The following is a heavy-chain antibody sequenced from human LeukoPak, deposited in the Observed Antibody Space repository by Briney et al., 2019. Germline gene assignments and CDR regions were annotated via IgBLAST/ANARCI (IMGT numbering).Heavy chain of an antibody. D-gene: IGHD1-14*01. J-gene: IGHJ2*01. V-gene: IGHV3-53*01. CDR3: ARDPGSNRRDWYFDL. Sequence: PGGSLRLSCAASGFTVSSHYMSWVRQAPGRGLEWVSVIYSGGSTYYADSVKGRFTISRDNSKNTVYLHMNSLRAEDTAVYYCARDPGSNRRDWYFDLWGRGTLVTVSS. CDR1: GFTVSSHY. CDR2: IYSGGST.